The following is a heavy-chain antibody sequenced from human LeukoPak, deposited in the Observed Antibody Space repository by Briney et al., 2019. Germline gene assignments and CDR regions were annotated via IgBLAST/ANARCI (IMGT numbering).Heavy chain of an antibody. V-gene: IGHV3-66*01. Sequence: GGSLRLSCAASEFSVGSNYMTWVRQAPGKGLEWVSLIYSGGSTYYADSVKGRFTISRDNSKNTLYLQMNNLRAEDTAVYYCARRAVAGYYFDYWGQGTLVTVSS. CDR1: EFSVGSNY. J-gene: IGHJ4*02. CDR2: IYSGGST. D-gene: IGHD6-19*01. CDR3: ARRAVAGYYFDY.